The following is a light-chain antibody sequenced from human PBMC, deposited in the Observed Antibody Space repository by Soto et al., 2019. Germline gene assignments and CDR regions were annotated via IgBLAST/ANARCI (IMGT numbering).Light chain of an antibody. V-gene: IGLV1-44*01. Sequence: QPVLTQPPSASGTPGQRVTIPCSGSSSNIGSNTVHWYQQLPGTAPKLLIYSNNQRPSGVPDRFSGSESGTSASLAISGLRSEDEADYYCAAWDDSLSGVVFGGGTKLTVL. CDR3: AAWDDSLSGVV. J-gene: IGLJ2*01. CDR2: SNN. CDR1: SSNIGSNT.